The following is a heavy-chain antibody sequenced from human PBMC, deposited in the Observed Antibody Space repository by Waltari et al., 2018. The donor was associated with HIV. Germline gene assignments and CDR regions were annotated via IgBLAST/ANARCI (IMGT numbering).Heavy chain of an antibody. CDR1: GFTFDDYA. D-gene: IGHD6-19*01. Sequence: EVQLVESGGGLVQPGRSLRHSCAAAGFTFDDYAMHWVRQHPGKGLEWVSGISWNSGSIDYADSVKGRFTISRDNTKNSLYLQMNSVRAEDTALYYCAKDRGPFIAVAGTWGQGTLVTVSS. J-gene: IGHJ5*02. CDR2: ISWNSGSI. CDR3: AKDRGPFIAVAGT. V-gene: IGHV3-9*01.